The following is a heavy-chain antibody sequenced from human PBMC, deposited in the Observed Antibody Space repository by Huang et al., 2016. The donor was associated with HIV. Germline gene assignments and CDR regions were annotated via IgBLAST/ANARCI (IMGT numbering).Heavy chain of an antibody. Sequence: QVQLVQSGGEVKKPGASVKVSCKASDYTFTSYGISWVRQAPGQGLEWRGWISTNNGDTNDAQKFQGRVTMTTDTSTSTAYMELRSLRSDDTAVYYCGGSSGYWSFDYWGQGTLVTVSS. CDR2: ISTNNGDT. J-gene: IGHJ4*02. V-gene: IGHV1-18*04. D-gene: IGHD3-22*01. CDR3: GGSSGYWSFDY. CDR1: DYTFTSYG.